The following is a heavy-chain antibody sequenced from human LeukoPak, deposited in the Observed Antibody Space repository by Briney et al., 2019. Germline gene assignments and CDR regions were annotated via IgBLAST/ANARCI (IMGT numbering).Heavy chain of an antibody. V-gene: IGHV3-66*02. CDR1: GFTVSSNY. J-gene: IGHJ4*02. CDR3: AREYYDSSGYLPYFDY. CDR2: IYSGGST. D-gene: IGHD3-22*01. Sequence: QSGGSLRLXCAASGFTVSSNYMSWVRQAPGKGLEWVSVIYSGGSTYYADSVKGRFTISRDNSKNTLYLQMNSLRAEDTAVYYCAREYYDSSGYLPYFDYWGQGTLVTVSS.